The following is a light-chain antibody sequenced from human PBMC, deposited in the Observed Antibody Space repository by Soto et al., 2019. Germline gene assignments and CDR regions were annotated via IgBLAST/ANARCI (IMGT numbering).Light chain of an antibody. CDR3: KQYVSSPWA. Sequence: EIVLAQSPGTLSLSPGERAILSCRASQSVTNSFLAWYQQKPGQAHRLLIYGAYRRATGIQDRFTGSGSGTDFTLTIRRLEPEDFAVYYCKQYVSSPWAFGQGTKVDIK. V-gene: IGKV3-20*01. CDR1: QSVTNSF. J-gene: IGKJ1*01. CDR2: GAY.